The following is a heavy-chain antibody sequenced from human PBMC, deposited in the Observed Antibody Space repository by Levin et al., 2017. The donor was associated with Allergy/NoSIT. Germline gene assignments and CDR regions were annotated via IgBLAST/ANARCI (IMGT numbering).Heavy chain of an antibody. V-gene: IGHV5-51*01. J-gene: IGHJ6*02. Sequence: GESLKISCKASGYSFTGYWIGWVRQMPGKGLEWMGIIQPGDSETRYSPSFQGQVTISVDKSATTAYLQWSSLKASDTAMYYCARRAESYHYYGLDVWGQGTTVTVSS. CDR1: GYSFTGYW. CDR2: IQPGDSET. CDR3: ARRAESYHYYGLDV.